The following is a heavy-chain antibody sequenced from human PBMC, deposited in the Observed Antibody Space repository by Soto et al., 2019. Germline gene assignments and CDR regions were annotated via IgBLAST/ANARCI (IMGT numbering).Heavy chain of an antibody. CDR3: AKDQGPPPLITMIVGY. Sequence: QVQLVESGGGVVQPGRSLRLSCAASGFTFSSYGMHWVRQAPGKGLEWVAVISYDGSNKYYADSVKGRFTISRDNSKNTLYLQMNSLRAEETAVYYWAKDQGPPPLITMIVGYWGQGTLVTVSS. CDR1: GFTFSSYG. V-gene: IGHV3-30*18. D-gene: IGHD3-22*01. CDR2: ISYDGSNK. J-gene: IGHJ4*02.